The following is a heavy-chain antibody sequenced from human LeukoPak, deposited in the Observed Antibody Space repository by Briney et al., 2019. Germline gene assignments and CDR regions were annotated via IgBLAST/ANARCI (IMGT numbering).Heavy chain of an antibody. V-gene: IGHV1-3*03. J-gene: IGHJ4*02. CDR1: GYTFSSYA. CDR3: ARGGPNSGGWTLDH. Sequence: ASVKVSCDTSGYTFSSYAMHWVRQAPGQRLEWMGCINGDNGNTQYSQKFQGRVAFTRDTSASTAYMELSSLTSEDMAVFYCARGGPNSGGWTLDHWGQGTLVSVSS. D-gene: IGHD6-19*01. CDR2: INGDNGNT.